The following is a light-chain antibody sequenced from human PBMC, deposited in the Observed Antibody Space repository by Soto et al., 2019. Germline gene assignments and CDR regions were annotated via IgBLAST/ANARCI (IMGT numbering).Light chain of an antibody. CDR1: QSVLYISNNKNY. Sequence: DIVMTQSPDSLAVSLGERATINCKSSQSVLYISNNKNYLAWYQQKPGQPPKLLIHWASTRESGVPDRFSGSGSVTDFTLTISSLQAEDVAVYYCQQYDSTPWTFGQGTKVEIK. V-gene: IGKV4-1*01. CDR3: QQYDSTPWT. J-gene: IGKJ1*01. CDR2: WAS.